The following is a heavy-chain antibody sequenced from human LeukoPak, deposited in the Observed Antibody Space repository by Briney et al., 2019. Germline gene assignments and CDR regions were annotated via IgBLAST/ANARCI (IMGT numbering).Heavy chain of an antibody. Sequence: ASVKVSCKASGYTFTSYDINWVRQATGQGLEWMGWMNPNSGNTGYAQKFQGRVTITRNTSISTAYMELSSLRSEDTAVYYCARVFDSGCSHEWFDPGGQGTRVTVSS. V-gene: IGHV1-8*03. CDR3: ARVFDSGCSHEWFDP. D-gene: IGHD1-26*01. CDR1: GYTFTSYD. CDR2: MNPNSGNT. J-gene: IGHJ5*02.